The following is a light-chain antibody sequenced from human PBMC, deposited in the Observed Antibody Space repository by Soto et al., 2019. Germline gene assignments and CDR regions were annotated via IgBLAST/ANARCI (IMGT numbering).Light chain of an antibody. CDR3: QKYGGSPSIT. CDR2: NTS. V-gene: IGKV3-20*01. CDR1: QSITNNY. Sequence: EIVLTQSPGTVSLSPGERATLSCRASQSITNNYLTWYQQKPGQAPRILIYNTSSRATGIPDRFSGSGSGTDLTLTISRLEPADFAVYYCQKYGGSPSITFGQGTRLAIK. J-gene: IGKJ5*01.